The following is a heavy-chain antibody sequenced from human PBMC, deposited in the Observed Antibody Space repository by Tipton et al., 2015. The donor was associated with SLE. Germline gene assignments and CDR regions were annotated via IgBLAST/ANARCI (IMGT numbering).Heavy chain of an antibody. CDR1: GYSISIIYY. D-gene: IGHD1-26*01. Sequence: TLSLTCAVSGYSISIIYYWGWIRQPPGKGLEWIGSIYHSGSTYYNPSLESRVTISVDTSKNQFSLKLSSVTAADTAVYYCARDGGAKNFDYWGQGTLVTVSS. J-gene: IGHJ4*02. V-gene: IGHV4-38-2*02. CDR2: IYHSGST. CDR3: ARDGGAKNFDY.